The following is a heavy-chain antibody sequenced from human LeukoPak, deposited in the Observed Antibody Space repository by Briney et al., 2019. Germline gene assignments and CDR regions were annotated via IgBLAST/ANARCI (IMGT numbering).Heavy chain of an antibody. D-gene: IGHD6-19*01. Sequence: PSETLPLTCTVSGGSISSSSYYWGWIRQPPGKGLEWIGSIYYSGSTYYNPSLKSRVTISVDTSKNQFSLKLSSVTAADTAVYYCARHRTNSGWTDYWGQGTLVTVSS. CDR3: ARHRTNSGWTDY. V-gene: IGHV4-39*01. CDR1: GGSISSSSYY. CDR2: IYYSGST. J-gene: IGHJ4*02.